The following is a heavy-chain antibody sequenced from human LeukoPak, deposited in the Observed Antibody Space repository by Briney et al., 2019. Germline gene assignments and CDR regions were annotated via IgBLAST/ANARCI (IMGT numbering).Heavy chain of an antibody. CDR2: IEYTGST. CDR3: ARTYSSGWYRYFDY. CDR1: GGSISSSSYY. Sequence: SETLSLTCTVSGGSISSSSYYWGWTRQPPGKGLEWIGSIEYTGSTYYNPSLKSRVTISLDTSKNQFSLNLSSVTAADTAVYYCARTYSSGWYRYFDYWGQGTLVTVSS. V-gene: IGHV4-39*01. D-gene: IGHD6-19*01. J-gene: IGHJ4*02.